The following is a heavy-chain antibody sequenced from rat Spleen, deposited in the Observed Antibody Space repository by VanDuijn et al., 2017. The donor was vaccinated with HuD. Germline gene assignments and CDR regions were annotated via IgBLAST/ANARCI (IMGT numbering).Heavy chain of an antibody. CDR3: ARLGNSGFGNWFAY. Sequence: EVQLVESGGGLVQPGRSLKLSCTASGLSFSNYDMAWVRQAPTKGLEWVATISTSGGSTYYGDSVKGRFTISRDNAKSTLYLQMDSLRSEDTATYYCARLGNSGFGNWFAYWGQGTLVTVSS. D-gene: IGHD4-4*01. CDR1: GLSFSNYD. J-gene: IGHJ3*01. CDR2: ISTSGGST. V-gene: IGHV5-25*01.